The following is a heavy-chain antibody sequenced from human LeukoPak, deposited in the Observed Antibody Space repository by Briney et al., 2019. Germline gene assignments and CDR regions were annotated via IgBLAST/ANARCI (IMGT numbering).Heavy chain of an antibody. D-gene: IGHD3-10*01. Sequence: SQTLSLTCAVSGGSISSGGYSWSWIRQPPGKGLEWIGYIYHSGSTYYNLSLKTRVTISVDRSKNQFSLKLSSVTAADTAVYYCARGHYYGSGRSPNWFDPWGQGTLVTVSS. CDR3: ARGHYYGSGRSPNWFDP. V-gene: IGHV4-30-2*01. CDR1: GGSISSGGYS. CDR2: IYHSGST. J-gene: IGHJ5*02.